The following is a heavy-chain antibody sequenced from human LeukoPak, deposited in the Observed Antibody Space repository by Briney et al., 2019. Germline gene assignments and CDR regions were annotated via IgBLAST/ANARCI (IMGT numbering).Heavy chain of an antibody. V-gene: IGHV4-34*01. Sequence: SETLSLTCAVYDGSFSGYYWSWIRQPPGKWLEWIGEINHSGSTNYNPSLKSRVTISVDTSKNQFSLKLSSVTAADTAVYYCASRPGYSSSWYIVYFQHWGQGTLVTVSS. CDR3: ASRPGYSSSWYIVYFQH. CDR1: DGSFSGYY. D-gene: IGHD6-13*01. CDR2: INHSGST. J-gene: IGHJ1*01.